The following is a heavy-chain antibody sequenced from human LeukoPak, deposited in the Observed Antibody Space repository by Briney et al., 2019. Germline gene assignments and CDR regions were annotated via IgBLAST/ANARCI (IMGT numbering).Heavy chain of an antibody. D-gene: IGHD2-15*01. Sequence: PSETLSLTCTVSRGSITSYYWTWIRQPPGRGLEWIGYIYHSGTTNYNPSLKSRVTISVDTSKDQFSLKLSSVTAADRAVYYCAQKAPYSPGYSQDWGQGTLVTVSS. V-gene: IGHV4-59*01. CDR1: RGSITSYY. J-gene: IGHJ1*01. CDR3: AQKAPYSPGYSQD. CDR2: IYHSGTT.